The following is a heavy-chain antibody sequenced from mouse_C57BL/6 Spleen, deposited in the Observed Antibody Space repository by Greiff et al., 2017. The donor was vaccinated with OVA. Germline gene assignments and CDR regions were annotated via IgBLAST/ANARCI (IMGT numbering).Heavy chain of an antibody. Sequence: VQVVESGPGLVQPSQSLSITCTVSGFSLTSYGVHWVRQSPGKGLEWLGVIWSGGSTDYNAAFISRLSISKDNSKSQVFFKMNSLQADDTAIYYCARNWDDYDGYYFDYWGQGTTLTVSS. D-gene: IGHD2-4*01. J-gene: IGHJ2*01. CDR1: GFSLTSYG. CDR2: IWSGGST. V-gene: IGHV2-2*01. CDR3: ARNWDDYDGYYFDY.